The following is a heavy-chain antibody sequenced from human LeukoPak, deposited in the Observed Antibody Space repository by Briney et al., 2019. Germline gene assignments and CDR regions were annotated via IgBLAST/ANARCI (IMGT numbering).Heavy chain of an antibody. D-gene: IGHD5-24*01. J-gene: IGHJ6*03. CDR1: GGSISSYY. V-gene: IGHV4-59*01. CDR2: IYYSGST. Sequence: PSETLSLTCTVSGGSISSYYWSWLRQPPGKGLEWIGYIYYSGSTNYNPSLKSRVTISVDTSKNQFSLKLSSVTAADTAVYYCARDQGDGYNYYYYYYMDVWGKGTTVTVSS. CDR3: ARDQGDGYNYYYYYYMDV.